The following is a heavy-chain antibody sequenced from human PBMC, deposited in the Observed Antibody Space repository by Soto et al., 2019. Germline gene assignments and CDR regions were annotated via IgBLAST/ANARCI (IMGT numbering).Heavy chain of an antibody. V-gene: IGHV3-23*01. D-gene: IGHD3-22*01. CDR2: ISGSGGST. CDR3: AKGTSYYDSSGFDY. Sequence: EVQLLESGGDLLQPGGSLRLSCAASGFTFSNYAMTWVRQAPGKGLEWVSVISGSGGSTYYADSVKGRFTISRDTCKNTVYLQMTNLRAEDTALYYCAKGTSYYDSSGFDYWGQGTLVTVSS. J-gene: IGHJ4*02. CDR1: GFTFSNYA.